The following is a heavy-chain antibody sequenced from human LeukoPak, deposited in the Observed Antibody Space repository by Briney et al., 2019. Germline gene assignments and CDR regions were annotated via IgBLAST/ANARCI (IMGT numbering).Heavy chain of an antibody. Sequence: ASVKVSCKASGYTVTGYYIHWVRQAPGQGLEWMGWINPNSGGTNYAQKFQGRVTMTRDTSISTAYMELSRLRFDDTAVYYCASPLWELPPGGFDPWGQGTLVTVSS. D-gene: IGHD1-7*01. CDR2: INPNSGGT. J-gene: IGHJ5*02. CDR1: GYTVTGYY. V-gene: IGHV1-2*02. CDR3: ASPLWELPPGGFDP.